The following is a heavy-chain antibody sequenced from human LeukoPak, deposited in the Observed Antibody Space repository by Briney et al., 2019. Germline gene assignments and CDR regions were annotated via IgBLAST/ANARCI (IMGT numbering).Heavy chain of an antibody. V-gene: IGHV4-34*01. CDR2: IYYSGST. CDR3: ARLYYYDFWSGYRYYFDY. CDR1: GGSFSGYY. J-gene: IGHJ4*02. Sequence: SETLSLTCAVYGGSFSGYYWSWIRQPPGKGLEWIGSIYYSGSTYYNPSLKSRVTISVDTSKNQFSLKLSSVTAADTAVYYCARLYYYDFWSGYRYYFDYWGQGTLVTVSS. D-gene: IGHD3-3*01.